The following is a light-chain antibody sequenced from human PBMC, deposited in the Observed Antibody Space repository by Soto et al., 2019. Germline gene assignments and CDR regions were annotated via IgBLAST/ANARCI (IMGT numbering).Light chain of an antibody. CDR2: DTS. J-gene: IGKJ1*01. Sequence: ERGMGQSAATRSLSPGERETLCCIASQSVGSYLAWYQQKPGQAPRLLIYDTSNRATGIPARFSGSGSGTDFTLTISSLQPDDFATYYCQHYNSYSEAFGQGTKVDI. V-gene: IGKV3D-15*01. CDR3: QHYNSYSEA. CDR1: QSVGSY.